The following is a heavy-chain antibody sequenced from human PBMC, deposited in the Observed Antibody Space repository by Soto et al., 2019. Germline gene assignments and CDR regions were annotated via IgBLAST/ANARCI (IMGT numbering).Heavy chain of an antibody. V-gene: IGHV4-4*02. Sequence: QVLLQESGPGLVQPSGTLSLSCAVSGDSVSSSFFWGWVRQPPGKGLEWIGDIFHSGSVNYNPSLKSRVTISIDKSKNQFSLELNSVTTADTAVYSCARSFGWYAIDYWGQGTLVIVSS. CDR1: GDSVSSSFF. J-gene: IGHJ4*02. CDR2: IFHSGSV. D-gene: IGHD6-19*01. CDR3: ARSFGWYAIDY.